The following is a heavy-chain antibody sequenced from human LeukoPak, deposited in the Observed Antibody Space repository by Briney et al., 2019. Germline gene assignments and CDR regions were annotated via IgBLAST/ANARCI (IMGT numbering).Heavy chain of an antibody. CDR3: AREGNGYNSHFDY. J-gene: IGHJ4*02. V-gene: IGHV4-34*01. Sequence: SETLSLTCAVYGGSFSGYYWSWIRQPPGKGLEWGGEINHSGSTNYNPSLKSRVTISVHTSKNQFSLKLSSVTAADTAVYYCAREGNGYNSHFDYWGQGTLVTVSS. CDR2: INHSGST. D-gene: IGHD5-24*01. CDR1: GGSFSGYY.